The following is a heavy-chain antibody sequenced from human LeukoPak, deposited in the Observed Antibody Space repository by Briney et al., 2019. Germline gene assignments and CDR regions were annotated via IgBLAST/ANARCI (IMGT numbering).Heavy chain of an antibody. D-gene: IGHD6-19*01. J-gene: IGHJ4*02. CDR3: ATKQWLAPPPDS. CDR2: INTDGTVT. Sequence: GGSLGLSCAASGFTFSKYWMLWVRQAPGKGLESVSRINTDGTVTTYADSVKGRFTVSRDNADNTMFLQMNSVRDEDTAVYYCATKQWLAPPPDSWGQGTPITVSS. V-gene: IGHV3-74*01. CDR1: GFTFSKYW.